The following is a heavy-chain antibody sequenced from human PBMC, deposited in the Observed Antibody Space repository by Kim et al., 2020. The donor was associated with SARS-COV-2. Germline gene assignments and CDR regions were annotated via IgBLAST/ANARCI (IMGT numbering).Heavy chain of an antibody. CDR3: TSALSRYDY. J-gene: IGHJ4*02. Sequence: GGSLRLSCAASEFTFKNAWMSWVRQAPGKGLEGVGRIKSKTDGGTTYYATPVKGRFTISRDDSKNTLYLQMNSLKTEDTAVYYCTSALSRYDYWGQGTLVTVSS. CDR1: EFTFKNAW. V-gene: IGHV3-15*01. CDR2: IKSKTDGGTT.